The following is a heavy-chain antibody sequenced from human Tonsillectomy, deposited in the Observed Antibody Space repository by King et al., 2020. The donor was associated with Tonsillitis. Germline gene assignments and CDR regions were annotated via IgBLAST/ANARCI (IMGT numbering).Heavy chain of an antibody. V-gene: IGHV3-43*02. CDR3: TKELTIFAVVTPPGFDF. Sequence: VQLVESGGGVVQPGGSLRLSCAASGFTFDDSAMHWVRQTPGKGLEWVSLISGDGDSTSYADSVKGRFTISRDNSKNSLYLQMNSLRTEDTALYYCTKELTIFAVVTPPGFDFWGQGTLVTVSS. CDR1: GFTFDDSA. J-gene: IGHJ4*02. CDR2: ISGDGDST. D-gene: IGHD3-3*01.